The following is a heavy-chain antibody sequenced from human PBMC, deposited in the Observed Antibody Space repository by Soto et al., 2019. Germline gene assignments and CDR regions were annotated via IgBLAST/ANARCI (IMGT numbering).Heavy chain of an antibody. V-gene: IGHV3-23*01. CDR2: ISYSADKT. CDR1: GFTFNTYV. D-gene: IGHD1-7*01. J-gene: IGHJ3*01. Sequence: EVQLLESGGGLVQPGGSLRLSCAASGFTFNTYVMNWVRQAPGKGLEWVSTISYSADKTHYADSVKGRFTISRDNSTVTLFLQMNSLRADDAAVYYCARRARTATTNWGAFDVWGQGTMVTVSS. CDR3: ARRARTATTNWGAFDV.